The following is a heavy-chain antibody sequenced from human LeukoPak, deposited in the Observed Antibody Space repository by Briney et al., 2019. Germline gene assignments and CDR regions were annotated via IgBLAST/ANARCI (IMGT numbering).Heavy chain of an antibody. J-gene: IGHJ5*02. CDR2: IYYSGST. D-gene: IGHD3-22*01. Sequence: PSETLSLTCIVSGGSISSSSYYWGWIRQPPGKGLEWIGSIYYSGSTYYNPSLKSRVTISVDTSKNQFSLKLSSVTAADTAVYYCARVRQPLWFDPWGQGTLVTVSS. CDR3: ARVRQPLWFDP. V-gene: IGHV4-39*01. CDR1: GGSISSSSYY.